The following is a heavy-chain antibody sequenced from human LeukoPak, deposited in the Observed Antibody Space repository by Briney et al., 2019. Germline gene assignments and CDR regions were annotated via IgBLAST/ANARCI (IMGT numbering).Heavy chain of an antibody. CDR3: AKQSYARSLGE. V-gene: IGHV3-23*01. CDR1: GFPFSDFS. CDR2: TNSGGTST. Sequence: GGSLRLSCATSGFPFSDFSMSWVRQAPGKGLEWISTTNSGGTSTYYAESVKRRFTISRDNSKNTLYLQMSSLRVEDTAVYYCAKQSYARSLGEGGPGTLVSVP. D-gene: IGHD2-8*01. J-gene: IGHJ4*02.